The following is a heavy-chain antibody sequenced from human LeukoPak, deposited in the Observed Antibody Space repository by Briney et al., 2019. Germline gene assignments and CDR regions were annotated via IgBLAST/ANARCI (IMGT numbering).Heavy chain of an antibody. CDR2: INPNSGGT. CDR1: RDTFTGYF. CDR3: AILGGVRGTKRAFDI. V-gene: IGHV1-2*02. D-gene: IGHD3-10*01. J-gene: IGHJ3*02. Sequence: GSLKVSCVDSRDTFTGYFMYSVRQAPGQGLEWMGWINPNSGGTNYAQRFQGRVTMTRDTSISTAYMELSRLRSDDTAVYYCAILGGVRGTKRAFDIWGEGTMVTVSS.